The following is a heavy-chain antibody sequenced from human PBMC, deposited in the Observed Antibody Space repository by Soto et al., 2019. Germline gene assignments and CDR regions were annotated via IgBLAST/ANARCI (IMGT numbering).Heavy chain of an antibody. Sequence: QVQLVQSGAEVKKPGASVKVSCKTSGYTFTSYYIHWVRQAPGQGLEWMGIINPSGGGTTYAQKFQGRVTMTRDTSTSTVYMELGSLRSEDTAVYYCARPADKMGWYCFDYWGQGTLVTVSS. D-gene: IGHD2-2*01. CDR3: ARPADKMGWYCFDY. J-gene: IGHJ4*02. CDR2: INPSGGGT. V-gene: IGHV1-46*01. CDR1: GYTFTSYY.